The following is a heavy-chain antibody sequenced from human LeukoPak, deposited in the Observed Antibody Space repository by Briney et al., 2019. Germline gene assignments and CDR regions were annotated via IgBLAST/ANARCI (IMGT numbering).Heavy chain of an antibody. Sequence: SQTLSLTCAVSGDSISSGGYSWSWIRQPPGKGLEWIGYIYNSGSTKYNPSLKSRVTISVDTSKNQFSLKLNSVTAADTAIYYCARNGDDSSDYYYFDYWGQGTLVTVSS. J-gene: IGHJ4*02. CDR1: GDSISSGGYS. CDR2: IYNSGST. CDR3: ARNGDDSSDYYYFDY. D-gene: IGHD3-22*01. V-gene: IGHV4-30-4*07.